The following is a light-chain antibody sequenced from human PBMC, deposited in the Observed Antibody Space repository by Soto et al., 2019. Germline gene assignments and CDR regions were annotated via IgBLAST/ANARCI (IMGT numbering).Light chain of an antibody. CDR1: QSLLFSSNNKTY. CDR2: WAF. CDR3: QQYYSDFFT. Sequence: DIVMTQSPDSLAVSLGERATISCKSSQSLLFSSNNKTYLTWYQHRPGQSPKMLIFWAFARESGVPERFSGSGSETDFTLTISGLQPEDAAVYYCQQYYSDFFTFGQGTRLEIK. V-gene: IGKV4-1*01. J-gene: IGKJ2*01.